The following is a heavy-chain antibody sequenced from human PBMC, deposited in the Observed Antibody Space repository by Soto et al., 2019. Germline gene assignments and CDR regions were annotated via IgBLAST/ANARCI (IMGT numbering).Heavy chain of an antibody. CDR1: GYTFTSYG. V-gene: IGHV1-18*01. J-gene: IGHJ4*02. D-gene: IGHD6-13*01. Sequence: QVQLVQSGAEVKKPGASVKVSCKASGYTFTSYGISWVRQAPGQGLEWMGWISAYNGDTDYAHNLQGRVTLTTDTSPTTAYMVLRSLRSDDTAVYYCAKGASSLPGFYWGQGTLVTVSS. CDR3: AKGASSLPGFY. CDR2: ISAYNGDT.